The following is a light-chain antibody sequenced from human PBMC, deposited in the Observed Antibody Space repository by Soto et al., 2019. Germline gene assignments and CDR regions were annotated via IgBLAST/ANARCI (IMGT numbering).Light chain of an antibody. J-gene: IGLJ2*01. CDR3: QSYDSSLSGVV. V-gene: IGLV1-40*01. CDR1: SSNIGAGYD. Sequence: QSVLTQPPSVSGAPGQRVTISCTRSSSNIGAGYDLHWYQQLPGTAPKLLIYGNSNRPSGVPDRFSGSKSGTSASLAITGLQAEDEADYYCQSYDSSLSGVVFGGGTKLTVL. CDR2: GNS.